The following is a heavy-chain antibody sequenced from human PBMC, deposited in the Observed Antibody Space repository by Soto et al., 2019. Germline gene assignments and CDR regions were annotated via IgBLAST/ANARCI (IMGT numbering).Heavy chain of an antibody. D-gene: IGHD2-8*01. CDR2: ISSSSSYI. V-gene: IGHV3-21*04. Sequence: GSLRLSCSASGFTFSSYSMNWVRQAPGKGLEWVSSISSSSSYIYYADSVKGRFTISRDNAKNSLYLQMNSLRAEDTAVYYCARAVLGYCTNGVCSTDWYFDLWGRGTLVTVSS. J-gene: IGHJ2*01. CDR3: ARAVLGYCTNGVCSTDWYFDL. CDR1: GFTFSSYS.